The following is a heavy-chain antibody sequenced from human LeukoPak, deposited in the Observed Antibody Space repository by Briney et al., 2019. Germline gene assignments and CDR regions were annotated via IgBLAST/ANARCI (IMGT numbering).Heavy chain of an antibody. CDR2: ISSSSSYI. J-gene: IGHJ6*03. D-gene: IGHD1-26*01. Sequence: PGGSLRLSCAASGFTLSPYSMNWVRQAPGKGLGWVSSISSSSSYIYYADSVKGRFTISRDNAKNSLYLQMNSLRVEDTAVYYCARAYSGTYGLGYYYMDVWGKGTTVTISS. CDR1: GFTLSPYS. CDR3: ARAYSGTYGLGYYYMDV. V-gene: IGHV3-21*01.